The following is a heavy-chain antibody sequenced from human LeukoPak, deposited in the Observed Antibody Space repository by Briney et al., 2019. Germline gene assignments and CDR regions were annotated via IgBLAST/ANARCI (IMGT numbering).Heavy chain of an antibody. J-gene: IGHJ4*02. CDR1: GYAFTTHG. V-gene: IGHV1-18*01. Sequence: PPASVKVSCKASGYAFTTHGITWVRQAPGQGLEWMGWISTYNGNANYAQNLQGRVTMTRDTSISTAYMELSRLRSDDTAVYYCARGGYDILTGYYSAFYDYWGQGTLVTVSS. CDR2: ISTYNGNA. D-gene: IGHD3-9*01. CDR3: ARGGYDILTGYYSAFYDY.